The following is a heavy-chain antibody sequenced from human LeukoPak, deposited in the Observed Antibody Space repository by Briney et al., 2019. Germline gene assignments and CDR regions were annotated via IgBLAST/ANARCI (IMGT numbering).Heavy chain of an antibody. J-gene: IGHJ4*02. Sequence: GGSLRLSCAASGFTFSSSAMNWVRQVPGKGLEWVSASGTAGDAYYADSVKGRFTISRDDSKNTLYLQMTSLRAEDTAVYYCAKKTPGTYPFDYWGQGTLVTVSP. D-gene: IGHD6-13*01. CDR3: AKKTPGTYPFDY. CDR2: SGTAGDA. CDR1: GFTFSSSA. V-gene: IGHV3-23*01.